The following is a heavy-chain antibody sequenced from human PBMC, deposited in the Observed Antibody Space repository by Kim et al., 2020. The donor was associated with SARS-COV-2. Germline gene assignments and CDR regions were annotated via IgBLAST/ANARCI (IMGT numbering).Heavy chain of an antibody. J-gene: IGHJ6*02. Sequence: ASVKVSCKASGYTFTGYYMHWVRQAPGQGLEWMGWINPNSGVRNYAQKFQGRVTMTRDTSISTAYMEVSRLRSDDTAVYYCARDLTSSSSEDDYYYGMDVWGQGTTVTVSS. CDR3: ARDLTSSSSEDDYYYGMDV. CDR2: INPNSGVR. D-gene: IGHD6-6*01. CDR1: GYTFTGYY. V-gene: IGHV1-2*02.